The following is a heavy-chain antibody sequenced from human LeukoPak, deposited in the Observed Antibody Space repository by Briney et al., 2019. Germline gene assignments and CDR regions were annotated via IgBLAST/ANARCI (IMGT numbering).Heavy chain of an antibody. V-gene: IGHV3-21*01. CDR3: XXXXGYDYNYFYSMDV. CDR2: ISSSSSYI. D-gene: IGHD1-1*01. J-gene: IGHJ6*03. CDR1: GFTFSSYS. Sequence: GGSLRLSCAASGFTFSSYSMNWVRQAPGKGLEWVSSISSSSSYIYYADSVKGRFTISRDNAKNSLYLQMNSLRAEDTAVYFCXXXXGYDYNYFYSMDVWGKGTTVTISS.